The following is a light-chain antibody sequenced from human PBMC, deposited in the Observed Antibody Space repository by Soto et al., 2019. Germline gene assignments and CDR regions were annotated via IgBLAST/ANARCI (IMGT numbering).Light chain of an antibody. V-gene: IGLV2-8*01. CDR3: SSFAGRNNLV. Sequence: QSALTQPPSASGSPGQSVTISCAGTSSDVGGYNYVSWYQQHPGKAPKLMIYEVSKRPSGVPDRFSGSKSGNTASLTVAGLQAEDEADYYCSSFAGRNNLVFGGGTKLPVL. CDR1: SSDVGGYNY. J-gene: IGLJ2*01. CDR2: EVS.